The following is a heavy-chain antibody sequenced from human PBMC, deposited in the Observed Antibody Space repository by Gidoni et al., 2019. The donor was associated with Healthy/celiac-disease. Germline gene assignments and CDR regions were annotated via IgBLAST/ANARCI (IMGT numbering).Heavy chain of an antibody. J-gene: IGHJ3*02. CDR2: IKSKTDGGTT. Sequence: EVQLVESGGGLVKPGGSLRLSCAASGFTFINACMSWVRQAPGKGLEWVGRIKSKTDGGTTDYAAPVKGRFNIARDDSKNTLYLQMNSLKTEDTAVYYCTTDYNWNYEEGTAFDIWGQGTMVTVSS. CDR3: TTDYNWNYEEGTAFDI. V-gene: IGHV3-15*01. CDR1: GFTFINAC. D-gene: IGHD1-7*01.